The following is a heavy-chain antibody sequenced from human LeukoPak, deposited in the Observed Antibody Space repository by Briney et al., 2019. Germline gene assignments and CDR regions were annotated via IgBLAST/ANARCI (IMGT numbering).Heavy chain of an antibody. D-gene: IGHD4-17*01. V-gene: IGHV3-7*01. J-gene: IGHJ6*02. Sequence: PGGSLRLSCAASGFTFSSYWMSWVRQAPGKGLEWVANIKQDGSEQYYVDSVKGRFTISRDNAKNSLYLQMNSLRAEDTAVYYCARALNTELDYGDYDAGDYYYYYGMDVRGQGTTVTVSS. CDR2: IKQDGSEQ. CDR1: GFTFSSYW. CDR3: ARALNTELDYGDYDAGDYYYYYGMDV.